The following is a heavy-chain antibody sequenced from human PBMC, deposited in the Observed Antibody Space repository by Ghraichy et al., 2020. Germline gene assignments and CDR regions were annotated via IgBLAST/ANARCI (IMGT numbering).Heavy chain of an antibody. V-gene: IGHV2-5*02. CDR1: GFSLSTSGVG. CDR2: IYWDDDK. D-gene: IGHD3-10*01. J-gene: IGHJ4*02. CDR3: AHSAPMVRGIQLTYFDY. Sequence: SGPTLVKPTQTLTLTCTFSGFSLSTSGVGVGWIRQPPGKALEWLALIYWDDDKRYSPSLKSRLTITKDTSKNQVVLTMTNMDPVDTATYYCAHSAPMVRGIQLTYFDYWGQGTLVTVSS.